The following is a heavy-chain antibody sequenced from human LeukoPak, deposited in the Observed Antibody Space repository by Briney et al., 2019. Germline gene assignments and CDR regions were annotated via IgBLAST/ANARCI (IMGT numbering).Heavy chain of an antibody. V-gene: IGHV3-23*01. D-gene: IGHD3-10*01. CDR2: ISGSGGST. J-gene: IGHJ1*01. CDR3: AKDQGYYGSGSYKEYFQH. CDR1: GFTFSSYA. Sequence: GSLRLSCAASGFTFSSYAMSWVRQAPGKGLEWVSAISGSGGSTYYADSVKGRFTISRDNSKNTLYLQMNSLRAEDTAVYYCAKDQGYYGSGSYKEYFQHWGQGTLVTVSS.